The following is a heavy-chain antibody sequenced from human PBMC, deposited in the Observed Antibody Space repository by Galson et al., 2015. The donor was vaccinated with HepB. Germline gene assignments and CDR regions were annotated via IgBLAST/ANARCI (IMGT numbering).Heavy chain of an antibody. Sequence: SLRLSCAASGFIFSTYGMHWVRQAPGKGLEWVAVIWYDGSKKYYADSVKGRFTISRDNSNNTLYLQMSSLRVEDTAVYYCARDFYSSFWTLDFWGQGALVTVS. V-gene: IGHV3-33*01. CDR2: IWYDGSKK. CDR3: ARDFYSSFWTLDF. CDR1: GFIFSTYG. J-gene: IGHJ4*02. D-gene: IGHD6-6*01.